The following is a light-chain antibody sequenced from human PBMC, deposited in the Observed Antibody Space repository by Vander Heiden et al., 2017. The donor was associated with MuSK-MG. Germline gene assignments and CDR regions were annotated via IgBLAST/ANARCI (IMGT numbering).Light chain of an antibody. CDR1: ESISKW. CDR2: MAS. CDR3: QQDNSYPYN. V-gene: IGKV1-5*03. J-gene: IGKJ2*01. Sequence: DVQMTQSPSTLSASVGDRVTITCRASESISKWLAWHQQKPGKAPKLLMYMASNLEGGVPSRFSGSGSGTEFTLTISSLQPDDFATYYCQQDNSYPYNFGQGTKLEIK.